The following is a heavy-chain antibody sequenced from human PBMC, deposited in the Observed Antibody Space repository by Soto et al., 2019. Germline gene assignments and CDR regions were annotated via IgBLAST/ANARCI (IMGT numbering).Heavy chain of an antibody. CDR3: ARLYPQLGVYYYYGMDV. CDR2: IDPSDSYT. D-gene: IGHD6-6*01. V-gene: IGHV5-10-1*01. Sequence: GESLKISCKGSGYSFTSYWISWVRQMPGKGLEWMGRIDPSDSYTNYSPSFQGHVTISADKSISTAYLQWSSLKASDTAMYYCARLYPQLGVYYYYGMDVWGQGTTVTVSS. CDR1: GYSFTSYW. J-gene: IGHJ6*02.